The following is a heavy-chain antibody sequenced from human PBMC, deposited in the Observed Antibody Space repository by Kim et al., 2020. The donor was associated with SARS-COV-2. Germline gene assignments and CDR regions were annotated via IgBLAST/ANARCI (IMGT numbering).Heavy chain of an antibody. CDR2: ISWNSGSI. CDR1: GFTFGDYA. D-gene: IGHD3-22*01. J-gene: IGHJ3*02. CDR3: AKSFFYDSSGWGVWGGFDI. V-gene: IGHV3-9*01. Sequence: GGSLRLSCAASGFTFGDYAMHWVRQAPGKGLEWVSGISWNSGSIGYADSVKGRFTISRDNAKNSLYLQMNSLRAEDTALYYCAKSFFYDSSGWGVWGGFDIWGQGTMVTVSS.